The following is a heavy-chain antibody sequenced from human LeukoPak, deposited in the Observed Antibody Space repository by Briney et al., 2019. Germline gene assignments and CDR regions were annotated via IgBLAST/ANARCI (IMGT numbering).Heavy chain of an antibody. CDR2: IRYDGSNK. Sequence: GGSLRLSCAASGFTFSSYGMHWVRQAPGKGLEWVAFIRYDGSNKYYADSVKGRFTISRDNSKNTLYLQMNSLRAEDTAVYYCAKDLGDFWSGYNFHYWGQGTLATVSS. D-gene: IGHD3-3*01. CDR1: GFTFSSYG. CDR3: AKDLGDFWSGYNFHY. J-gene: IGHJ4*02. V-gene: IGHV3-30*02.